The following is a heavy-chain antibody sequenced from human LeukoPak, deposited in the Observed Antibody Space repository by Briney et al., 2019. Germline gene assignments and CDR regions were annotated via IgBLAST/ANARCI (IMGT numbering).Heavy chain of an antibody. V-gene: IGHV3-30*03. CDR3: ARAPGLYDYVWASYRYTGKGYYFDY. CDR2: ISYDGSNK. CDR1: GFTFSSFG. D-gene: IGHD3-16*02. Sequence: GGSLRLSCAASGFTFSSFGIHWVRQAPGKGLEWVAVISYDGSNKYYADSVKGRFTISRDNAKNSLYLQMHSLRAEDTAVYYCARAPGLYDYVWASYRYTGKGYYFDYWGQGILVTVSS. J-gene: IGHJ4*02.